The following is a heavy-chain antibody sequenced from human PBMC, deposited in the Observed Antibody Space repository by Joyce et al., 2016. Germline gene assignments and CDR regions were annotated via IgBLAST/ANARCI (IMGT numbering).Heavy chain of an antibody. CDR2: IHKSGNT. J-gene: IGHJ6*02. D-gene: IGHD1-26*01. Sequence: QVQLQESGPGLVKPSETLSLICTVSGGSFSTYYWSWIRQPAGKELEWIGRIHKSGNTKYNPSLESRVTMSVDTSQNQFSLMLSSVTAADSATYYCARVGGAAVGFYYGLDVWGQGTTVIVSS. CDR3: ARVGGAAVGFYYGLDV. CDR1: GGSFSTYY. V-gene: IGHV4-4*07.